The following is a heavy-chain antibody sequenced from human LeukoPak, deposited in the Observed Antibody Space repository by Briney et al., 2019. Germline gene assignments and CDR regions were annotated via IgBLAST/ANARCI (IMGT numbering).Heavy chain of an antibody. Sequence: GASVKVSCKASGYTFTSYDINWVRQATGQGLEWMGWMNPNSGNTGYAQKFQGRVTMTRNTSISTAYMELSSLRSEDTAVYYCARSVTMVRGVHVRCWGQGTLVTVSS. CDR1: GYTFTSYD. J-gene: IGHJ4*02. CDR2: MNPNSGNT. V-gene: IGHV1-8*01. D-gene: IGHD3-10*01. CDR3: ARSVTMVRGVHVRC.